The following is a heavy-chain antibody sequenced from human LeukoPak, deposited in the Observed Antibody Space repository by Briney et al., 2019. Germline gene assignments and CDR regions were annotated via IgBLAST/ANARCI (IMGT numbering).Heavy chain of an antibody. J-gene: IGHJ4*02. CDR2: IHHSGTT. V-gene: IGHV4-38-2*01. CDR3: ARRLGTYLFDY. CDR1: GYSIKNGYY. D-gene: IGHD3-16*01. Sequence: SETLSLTCAVSGYSIKNGYYWAWIRQPPGKGLEWIGSIHHSGTTCYNPSVKSRVTISVDTSKNQFSLKLTSVTAADTAVYYCARRLGTYLFDYWGQGTLVTVSS.